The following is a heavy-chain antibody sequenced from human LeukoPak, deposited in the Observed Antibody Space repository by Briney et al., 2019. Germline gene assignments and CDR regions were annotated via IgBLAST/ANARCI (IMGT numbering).Heavy chain of an antibody. J-gene: IGHJ4*02. CDR2: IYPGDSDT. D-gene: IGHD6-19*01. Sequence: GESLKISCKGSGYSFTSYWIGWGRQMPGKGLEWMGIIYPGDSDTRYSPSVQGQVTISADQCFSTAYLQWSSLKASDTAMYYCARQMALGVAGPLDYWGQGTLVTVSS. CDR1: GYSFTSYW. CDR3: ARQMALGVAGPLDY. V-gene: IGHV5-51*01.